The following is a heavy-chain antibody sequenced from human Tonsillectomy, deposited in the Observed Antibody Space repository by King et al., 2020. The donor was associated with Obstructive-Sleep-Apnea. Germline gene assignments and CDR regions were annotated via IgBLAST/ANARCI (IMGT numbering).Heavy chain of an antibody. J-gene: IGHJ3*02. V-gene: IGHV4-39*07. D-gene: IGHD4-17*01. CDR3: ARDHRTYGDWGYAFDI. CDR2: IYYNGSP. Sequence: LQLQESGPRLVKPSETPSLICTVSGGSISSNSYHWGWIRQSPGKGPEWIGSIYYNGSPDHNPSLKSRVTISVDTSKKQFSLMLSSVTAADTAVYYCARDHRTYGDWGYAFDIWGQGTMVTVSS. CDR1: GGSISSNSYH.